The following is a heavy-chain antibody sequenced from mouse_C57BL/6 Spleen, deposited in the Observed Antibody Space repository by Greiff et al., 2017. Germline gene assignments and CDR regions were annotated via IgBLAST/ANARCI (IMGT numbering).Heavy chain of an antibody. D-gene: IGHD1-1*01. CDR2: INPNNGGT. J-gene: IGHJ2*01. CDR3: ARGVAYYFDY. Sequence: EVQLQQSGPELVKPGASVKISCKASGYTFTDYYMNWVKQSHGKSLEWIGDINPNNGGTSYNQKFKGKATLTVDKSSSTAYMELRSLTAEDSAVYYCARGVAYYFDYWGQGTTRTGSS. V-gene: IGHV1-26*01. CDR1: GYTFTDYY.